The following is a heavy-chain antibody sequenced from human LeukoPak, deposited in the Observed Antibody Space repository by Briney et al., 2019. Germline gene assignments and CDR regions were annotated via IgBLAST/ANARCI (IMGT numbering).Heavy chain of an antibody. CDR3: ARSWIQLWLLDY. D-gene: IGHD5-18*01. CDR2: IYYSGST. J-gene: IGHJ4*02. Sequence: SQTLSLICTVSGGSISSGGYYWSWIRQHPGKGLEWIGYIYYSGSTYYNPSLKSRVTISVDTSKNQFSLKLSSVTAADTAVYYCARSWIQLWLLDYWGQGTLVTVSS. V-gene: IGHV4-31*03. CDR1: GGSISSGGYY.